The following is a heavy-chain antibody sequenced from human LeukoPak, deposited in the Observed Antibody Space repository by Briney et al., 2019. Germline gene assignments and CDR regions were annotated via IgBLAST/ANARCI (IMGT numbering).Heavy chain of an antibody. V-gene: IGHV1-18*01. CDR1: GGTFSSYA. J-gene: IGHJ5*02. CDR3: ARSIVATSRVYNWFDP. D-gene: IGHD5-12*01. Sequence: GASVKVSCKASGGTFSSYAISWVRQAPGRGLEWMGWISAYNGNTNYAQKLQGRVTMTTDTSTSTAYMELRSLRSDDTAVYYCARSIVATSRVYNWFDPWGQGTLVTVSS. CDR2: ISAYNGNT.